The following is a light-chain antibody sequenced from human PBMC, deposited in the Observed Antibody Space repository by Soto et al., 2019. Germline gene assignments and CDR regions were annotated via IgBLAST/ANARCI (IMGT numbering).Light chain of an antibody. V-gene: IGKV4-1*01. CDR2: WAS. J-gene: IGKJ4*01. Sequence: DIVMTQSPDSLAVSLGERATINCKSSQSVLYSSNSKNYLAWYQQKPGQPPKLLIYWASTRESGVPDRFSGSGSGTDFTLTISSLQAEDVAVYYCQQYYSIPFTFGGGTKVEIK. CDR1: QSVLYSSNSKNY. CDR3: QQYYSIPFT.